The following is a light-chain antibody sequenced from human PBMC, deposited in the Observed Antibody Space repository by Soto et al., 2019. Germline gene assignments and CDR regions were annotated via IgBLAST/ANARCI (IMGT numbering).Light chain of an antibody. CDR3: QQRSNWPLT. CDR1: QSVSSY. CDR2: DAS. Sequence: EIVLTQSPATLSLSPGERATLSCRASQSVSSYLAWYQQKPGQPPRLLIYDASNRATGIPARFSGSGSGTDFTLTISSLEPVDSAVYYCQQRSNWPLTFGGGTKVEIK. J-gene: IGKJ4*01. V-gene: IGKV3-11*01.